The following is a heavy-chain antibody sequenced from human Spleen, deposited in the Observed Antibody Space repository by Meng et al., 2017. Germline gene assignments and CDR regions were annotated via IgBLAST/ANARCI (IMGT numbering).Heavy chain of an antibody. CDR1: GDSVSSANYY. CDR3: ATAFCRGGGCYTFDY. CDR2: IFYSGST. Sequence: QGQLQQWVAGLVRPLETLSLTCTVSGDSVSSANYYWSWIRQPPGKELEWIGYIFYSGSTIYNPSLKSRVTMSVDTSKNQFSLNLSSVTAADTAVYYCATAFCRGGGCYTFDYWGQGTLVTVSS. J-gene: IGHJ4*02. D-gene: IGHD2-15*01. V-gene: IGHV4-61*01.